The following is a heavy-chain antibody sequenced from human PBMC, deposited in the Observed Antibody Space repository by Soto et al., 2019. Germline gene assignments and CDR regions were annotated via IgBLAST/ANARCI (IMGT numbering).Heavy chain of an antibody. CDR3: AKDRVKARTGIDY. CDR1: GFTFSSYA. V-gene: IGHV3-23*01. CDR2: ISGSGGST. J-gene: IGHJ4*02. D-gene: IGHD3-22*01. Sequence: PGGSLRLSCAASGFTFSSYAMSWVRQAPGKGLEWVSAISGSGGSTYYADSVKGRFTISRDNSKNTLYLQMNSLRAEDTVVYYCAKDRVKARTGIDYWGQGTLVTVSS.